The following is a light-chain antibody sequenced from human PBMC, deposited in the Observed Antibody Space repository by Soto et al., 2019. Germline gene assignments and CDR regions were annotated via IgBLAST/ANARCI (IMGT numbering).Light chain of an antibody. CDR1: SSDIGGYNY. CDR3: SSYTSPTTVV. V-gene: IGLV2-14*03. CDR2: DVS. Sequence: QSALTQPASVSGSPGQSITISCTGTSSDIGGYNYVSWYQQHPGKAPKLMIFDVSNRPSGVSNRFSGSKSGNTASLTISGLQAEDEADYYCSSYTSPTTVVFGGGTKVTVL. J-gene: IGLJ2*01.